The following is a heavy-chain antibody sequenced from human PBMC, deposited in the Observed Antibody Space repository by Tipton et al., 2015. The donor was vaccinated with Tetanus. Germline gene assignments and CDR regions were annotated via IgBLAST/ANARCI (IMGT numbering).Heavy chain of an antibody. CDR3: ANHPGAKTQFDY. CDR2: IHHTGST. CDR1: GDSISSGGPY. D-gene: IGHD1-26*01. J-gene: IGHJ4*02. Sequence: TLSLTCTVSGDSISSGGPYWSWIRQFPGKGLEWMGYIHHTGSTYYNPSLKTRITLSVDTSKNQFSLKLTSVTAGDTAVYFCANHPGAKTQFDYWGQGTLVTVSS. V-gene: IGHV4-31*03.